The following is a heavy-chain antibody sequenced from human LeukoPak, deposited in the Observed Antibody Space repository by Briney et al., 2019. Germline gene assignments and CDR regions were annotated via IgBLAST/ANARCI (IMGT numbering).Heavy chain of an antibody. J-gene: IGHJ4*02. D-gene: IGHD6-19*01. CDR1: GFSVSRAW. CDR3: TTGYGSDWYY. V-gene: IGHV3-15*01. Sequence: GGSLRLSXAASGASGFSVSRAWMYWVRQAPGKGLEWVGHIKSKTYGGTTDYAAPVKGRFIISRDDSKNTLYLQMNSLKTEDTAVYYCTTGYGSDWYYWGQGTLVTVSS. CDR2: IKSKTYGGTT.